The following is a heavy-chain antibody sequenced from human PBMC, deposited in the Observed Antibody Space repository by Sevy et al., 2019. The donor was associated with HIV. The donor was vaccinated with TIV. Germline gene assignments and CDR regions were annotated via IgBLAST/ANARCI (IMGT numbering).Heavy chain of an antibody. J-gene: IGHJ4*02. CDR3: VRDGWNY. D-gene: IGHD2-15*01. V-gene: IGHV3-21*01. CDR1: GFTFSTST. CDR2: MTSSGSYI. Sequence: GGSLRLSCAASGFTFSTSTMNWVRQAPGKGLEWVSLMTSSGSYILYADSVKCLFTISRDNAKNSVFLQMNSLRVEDTAVYYCVRDGWNYWGQGTLATVSS.